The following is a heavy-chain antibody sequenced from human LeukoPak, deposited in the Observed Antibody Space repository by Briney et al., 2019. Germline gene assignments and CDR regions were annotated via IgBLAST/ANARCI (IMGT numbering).Heavy chain of an antibody. Sequence: GGSLRLSCAASGFTFSGYAMNWVRQAPGKGLEWVSTISGSGGSTYYADSVKGRFTISRDNSKNTLYLQMNSLRAEDTAVYYCAKDRVITMVRGVTSVYFDYWGQGTLVTVSS. CDR3: AKDRVITMVRGVTSVYFDY. J-gene: IGHJ4*02. CDR2: ISGSGGST. CDR1: GFTFSGYA. V-gene: IGHV3-23*01. D-gene: IGHD3-10*01.